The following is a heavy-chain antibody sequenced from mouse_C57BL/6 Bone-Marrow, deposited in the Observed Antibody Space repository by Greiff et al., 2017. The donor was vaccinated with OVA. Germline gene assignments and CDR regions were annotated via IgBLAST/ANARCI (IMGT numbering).Heavy chain of an antibody. CDR2: INPNNGGT. V-gene: IGHV1-18*01. CDR3: ARTPYGNPSMDY. D-gene: IGHD2-1*01. CDR1: GYTFTDYN. J-gene: IGHJ4*01. Sequence: VQLKQSGPELVKPGASVKIPCKASGYTFTDYNMDWVKQSHGKSLEWIGDINPNNGGTIYNQKFKGKATLTVDKSSSTAYMELRSLTSEDTAVYYCARTPYGNPSMDYWGQGTSVTVSS.